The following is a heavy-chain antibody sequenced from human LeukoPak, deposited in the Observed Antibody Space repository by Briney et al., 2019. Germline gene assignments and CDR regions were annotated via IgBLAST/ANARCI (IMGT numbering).Heavy chain of an antibody. Sequence: PSETLSLTCTVSGGSISSSSYYWGWIRQPPGKGLERIGSIYYSGSTYYNPSLKSRVTISVDTSKNQFSLKLSSVTAADTAVYYCARHPNQLGEDYWGQGTLVTVSS. J-gene: IGHJ4*02. CDR2: IYYSGST. D-gene: IGHD7-27*01. CDR1: GGSISSSSYY. CDR3: ARHPNQLGEDY. V-gene: IGHV4-39*01.